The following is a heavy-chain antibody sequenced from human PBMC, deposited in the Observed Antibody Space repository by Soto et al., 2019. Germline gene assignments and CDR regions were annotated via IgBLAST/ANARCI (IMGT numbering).Heavy chain of an antibody. V-gene: IGHV1-2*02. CDR3: ASLDPPSRLYGDFDX. Sequence: ASVKVSCKASGYTFTGYYMHWVRQAPGQGLEWMGCINPNSGGTNYAQKFQGRVTMTRDTSISTAYMELSRLRSYDTAVYYCASLDPPSRLYGDFDXWGQGTLVTVSX. CDR2: INPNSGGT. CDR1: GYTFTGYY. J-gene: IGHJ4*02. D-gene: IGHD2-2*01.